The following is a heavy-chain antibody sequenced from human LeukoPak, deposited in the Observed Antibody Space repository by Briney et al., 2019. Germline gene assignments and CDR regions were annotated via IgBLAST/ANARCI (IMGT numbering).Heavy chain of an antibody. D-gene: IGHD6-13*01. J-gene: IGHJ6*02. Sequence: SETLSLTCTVSGGPISSYYWSWIRQPPGKGLEWIGCVHSGSTNYNPSLQTRVTISVDTSKNQLSVKLSSVTAADTAVYYCATDIAAAAIDPYYYYGMDVWGQGTTVTVSS. CDR3: ATDIAAAAIDPYYYYGMDV. CDR2: VHSGST. CDR1: GGPISSYY. V-gene: IGHV4-59*01.